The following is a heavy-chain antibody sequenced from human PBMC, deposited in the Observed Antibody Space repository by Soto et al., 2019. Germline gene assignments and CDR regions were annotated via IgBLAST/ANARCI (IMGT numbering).Heavy chain of an antibody. J-gene: IGHJ6*02. CDR2: ISSSSSYI. Sequence: PGGSLRLSCAASGFTFSSYSMNWVRQAPGEGMDWVSSISSSSSYIYYADSVKGRFTISRDNAKNSLYLHMNRRRAEDTAVYYWARAFSVGVDIGHFGIGYYAPHHGMDVWGQWTTVTVSS. CDR1: GFTFSSYS. D-gene: IGHD3-3*02. CDR3: ARAFSVGVDIGHFGIGYYAPHHGMDV. V-gene: IGHV3-21*01.